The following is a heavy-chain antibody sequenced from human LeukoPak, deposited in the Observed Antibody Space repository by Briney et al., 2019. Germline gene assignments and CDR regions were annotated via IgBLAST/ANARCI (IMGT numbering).Heavy chain of an antibody. V-gene: IGHV3-7*01. J-gene: IGHJ4*02. Sequence: PGESLRLSCAASGFTFSSYWMNWVRQAPGKGLEWVANMKPDGSEKNYVDSVKGRFTISRDNAKNSLYLQMNSLRAEDTAVYYCPREDGPFHNWGQGILVTVSS. CDR1: GFTFSSYW. CDR3: PREDGPFHN. CDR2: MKPDGSEK.